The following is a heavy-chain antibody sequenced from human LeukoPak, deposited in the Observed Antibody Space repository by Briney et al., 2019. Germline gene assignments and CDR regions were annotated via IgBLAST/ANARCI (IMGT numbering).Heavy chain of an antibody. CDR2: ISAYYRNT. CDR3: ARDTAVAYYGMDV. V-gene: IGHV1-18*01. CDR1: GYTHYSAS. J-gene: IGHJ6*01. D-gene: IGHD5-18*01. Sequence: ASAKVSCKASGYTHYSASIRWVRKTPGEGLEWMGWISAYYRNTNYAQKFQDRVTMTTHSSTTTAYIELRSLTSDDTALYYCARDTAVAYYGMDVWGQGTTGTVSS.